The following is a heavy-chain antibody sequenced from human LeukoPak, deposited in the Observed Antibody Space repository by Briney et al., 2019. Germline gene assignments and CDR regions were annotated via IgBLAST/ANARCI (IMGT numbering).Heavy chain of an antibody. CDR2: IKQDGSEK. J-gene: IGHJ6*02. V-gene: IGHV3-7*01. CDR1: GFTFSSYW. CDR3: ARDNIIAAAGSDYYYYYGMDV. Sequence: GGSLRLSCAASGFTFSSYWMSWVRQAPGKGPEWVANIKQDGSEKYYVDSVKGRFTISRDNAKNSLYLQMNSLRAEDTAVYYCARDNIIAAAGSDYYYYYGMDVWGQGTTVTVSS. D-gene: IGHD6-13*01.